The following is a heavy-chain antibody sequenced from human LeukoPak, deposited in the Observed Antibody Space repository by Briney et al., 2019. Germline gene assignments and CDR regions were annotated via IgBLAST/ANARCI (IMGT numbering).Heavy chain of an antibody. CDR2: IVVGSGNT. CDR1: GFTFTSSA. V-gene: IGHV1-58*01. Sequence: ASVKVSCKASGFTFTSSAVQWVRQARGQRLEWIGWIVVGSGNTNYAQKFQERVTITRDMSTSTAYMELNSLRSEDTAVYYCAADEGGLPFWKRILRYYGRDVWGQGTTVTVPS. CDR3: AADEGGLPFWKRILRYYGRDV. J-gene: IGHJ6*02. D-gene: IGHD1-1*01.